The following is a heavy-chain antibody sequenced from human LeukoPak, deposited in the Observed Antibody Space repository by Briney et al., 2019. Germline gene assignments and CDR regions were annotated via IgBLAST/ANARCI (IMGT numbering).Heavy chain of an antibody. V-gene: IGHV1-2*06. J-gene: IGHJ4*02. CDR1: GYTLTNYY. CDR2: INPNSGGT. Sequence: ASVKVSCKASGYTLTNYYMHWVRQAPGQGLEWMGRINPNSGGTNYAQKFQGRVTMTRDTSISTAYMELSRLRSDDTAVYYCARELRWLPPMEDYWGQGTLVTVSS. CDR3: ARELRWLPPMEDY. D-gene: IGHD5-24*01.